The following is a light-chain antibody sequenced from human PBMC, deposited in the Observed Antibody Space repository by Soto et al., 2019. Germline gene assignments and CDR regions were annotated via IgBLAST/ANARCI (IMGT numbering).Light chain of an antibody. CDR2: DAS. CDR1: QDISNY. CDR3: QQYDNLPLT. V-gene: IGKV1-33*01. J-gene: IGKJ4*01. Sequence: DIQMTQSPSSLSASVGDIVTIACLASQDISNYLNWYQQKPGKAPKLLIYDASNLETGVPSRFSGSGSGTDFTFTISSLQPEDIATYYCQQYDNLPLTFGAGTKVEIK.